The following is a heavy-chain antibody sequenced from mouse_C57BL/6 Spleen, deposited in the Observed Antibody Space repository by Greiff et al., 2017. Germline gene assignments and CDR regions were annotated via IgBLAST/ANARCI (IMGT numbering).Heavy chain of an antibody. D-gene: IGHD1-1*01. CDR3: ARGGLYYGSSYGFAY. CDR2: IYPGGGYT. CDR1: GYTFTNYW. J-gene: IGHJ3*01. Sequence: VQLQQSGAELVRPGTSVKMSCKASGYTFTNYWIGWAKQRPGHGLEWIGDIYPGGGYTNYNEKFKGKATLTADKSSSTAYMQFSSLTSEDSAIYYCARGGLYYGSSYGFAYWGQGTLVTVSA. V-gene: IGHV1-63*01.